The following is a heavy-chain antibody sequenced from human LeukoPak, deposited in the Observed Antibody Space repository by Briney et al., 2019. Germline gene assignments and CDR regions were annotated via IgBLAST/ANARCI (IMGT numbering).Heavy chain of an antibody. Sequence: SETLSLTCTVSGGSITSSCYCWVWTRQPPGKGLEWIVSIYYRGCSYYNPYLMSRVTISVDTSKNQLSLKLSSVTAADTAVYDCARHVFRTRVGPNYDYWRQGTLAGVSS. CDR3: ARHVFRTRVGPNYDY. CDR1: GGSITSSCYC. D-gene: IGHD4-23*01. J-gene: IGHJ4*02. CDR2: IYYRGCS. V-gene: IGHV4-39*01.